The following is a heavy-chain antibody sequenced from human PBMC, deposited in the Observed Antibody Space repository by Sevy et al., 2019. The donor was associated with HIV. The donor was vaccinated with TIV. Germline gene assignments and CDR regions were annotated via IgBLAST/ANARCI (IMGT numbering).Heavy chain of an antibody. CDR2: IYSDGRT. V-gene: IGHV3-53*01. Sequence: GGSLRLSCAASGFTFSTYAMHWLRQAPGKGLEWVSNIYSDGRTYYADSVRGRFTISRDTSKNTVYLEMKSLRAEDTAVYYCTREDIVLGEDNYYGMDVWGHGTTVTVSS. J-gene: IGHJ6*02. D-gene: IGHD2-15*01. CDR1: GFTFSTYA. CDR3: TREDIVLGEDNYYGMDV.